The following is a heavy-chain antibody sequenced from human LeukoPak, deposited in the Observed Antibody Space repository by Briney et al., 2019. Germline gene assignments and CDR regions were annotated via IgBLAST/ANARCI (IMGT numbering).Heavy chain of an antibody. V-gene: IGHV3-7*01. D-gene: IGHD5-18*01. CDR3: ARDQYSYGSYYYYYYYMDV. CDR2: IKQDGSEK. Sequence: GGSLRLSCAASGFTFSSYWMSWVRQAPGKGLEWVANIKQDGSEKYYVDSVKGRFTISRDNAKNSLYLQMNSLRAEDTAVYYCARDQYSYGSYYYYYYYMDVWGKGTTVTVSS. CDR1: GFTFSSYW. J-gene: IGHJ6*03.